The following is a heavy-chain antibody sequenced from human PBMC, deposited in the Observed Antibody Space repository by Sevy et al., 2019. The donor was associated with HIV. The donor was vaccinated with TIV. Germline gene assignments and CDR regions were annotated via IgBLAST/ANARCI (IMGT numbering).Heavy chain of an antibody. D-gene: IGHD3-10*01. CDR1: GFTFSSYA. CDR3: ARDRALYYYYYYGMDV. J-gene: IGHJ6*02. Sequence: GGSLRLSCAASGFTFSSYAMHWVRQAPGKGLEWVAVISYDGSNKYYADSVKGRFTISRDNSKNTLYLQMNSLGAEDTAVYYCARDRALYYYYYYGMDVWGQGTTVTVSS. CDR2: ISYDGSNK. V-gene: IGHV3-30-3*01.